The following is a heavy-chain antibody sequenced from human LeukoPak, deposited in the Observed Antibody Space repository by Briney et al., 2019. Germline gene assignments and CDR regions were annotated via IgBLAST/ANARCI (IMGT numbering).Heavy chain of an antibody. CDR1: GGTFSNYA. CDR3: ARDREVGATGYYFDY. J-gene: IGHJ4*02. Sequence: ASVKVSCKASGGTFSNYAISWVRQAPGQGLEWMGGIIPIFGTANYAQKFRGRVTITADKSTRTAYMELSSLRSEDTAVYYCARDREVGATGYYFDYWGQGTLVTVSS. CDR2: IIPIFGTA. V-gene: IGHV1-69*06. D-gene: IGHD1-26*01.